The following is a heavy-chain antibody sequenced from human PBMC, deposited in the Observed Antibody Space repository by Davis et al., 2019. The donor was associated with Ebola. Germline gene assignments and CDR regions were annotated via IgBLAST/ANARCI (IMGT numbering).Heavy chain of an antibody. CDR2: ISGYNGDT. Sequence: ASVKVSCKASGYTFTSYGISWVRQAPGQGLEWMGWISGYNGDTNYAQKLQGRVTMTTDTSTSTAYMELRSLRSDDTAVYYCARSRHLLRKLLFIERGFDPWGQGTLVTVSS. D-gene: IGHD2-15*01. CDR3: ARSRHLLRKLLFIERGFDP. J-gene: IGHJ5*02. V-gene: IGHV1-18*01. CDR1: GYTFTSYG.